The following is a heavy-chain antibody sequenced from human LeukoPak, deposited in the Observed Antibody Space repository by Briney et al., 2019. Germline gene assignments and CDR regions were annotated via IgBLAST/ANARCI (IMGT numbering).Heavy chain of an antibody. J-gene: IGHJ4*02. CDR3: ARVGSGWFYYFDY. CDR2: IYYSGNT. V-gene: IGHV4-59*01. Sequence: SETLSLTCTVSGGSISSYYWSWIRQPPGKGLEWIGYIYYSGNTNYNPSLKSRVTISVDTSKTQFSLKLSSVTAADTAVYYCARVGSGWFYYFDYWGQGTLVTVSS. CDR1: GGSISSYY. D-gene: IGHD6-19*01.